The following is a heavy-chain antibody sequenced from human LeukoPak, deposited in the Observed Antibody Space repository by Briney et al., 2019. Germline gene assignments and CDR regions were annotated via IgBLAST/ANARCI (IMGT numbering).Heavy chain of an antibody. CDR1: GYTFTGYY. Sequence: ASVKVSCKASGYTFTGYYMHWVRQAPGQGLEWMGWINPNSGGTNYAQKCQGRVTMTRDTSISTAYMELSRLRADDTAVYYCARFSSGWSFNYWGQGTLVTVSS. V-gene: IGHV1-2*02. J-gene: IGHJ4*02. CDR3: ARFSSGWSFNY. D-gene: IGHD6-19*01. CDR2: INPNSGGT.